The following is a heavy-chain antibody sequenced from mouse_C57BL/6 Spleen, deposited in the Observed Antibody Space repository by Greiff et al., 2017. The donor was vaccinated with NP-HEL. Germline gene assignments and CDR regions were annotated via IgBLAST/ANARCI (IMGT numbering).Heavy chain of an antibody. D-gene: IGHD1-1*01. Sequence: DVMLVESGEGLVKPGGSLKLSCAASGFTFSSYAMSWVRQTPEKRLEWVAYISSGGDYIYYADTVKGRFTISRDNARNTLYLQMSSLKSEDTAMYYCTRDRPHYYGSSPFAYWGQGTLVTVSA. V-gene: IGHV5-9-1*02. CDR1: GFTFSSYA. J-gene: IGHJ3*01. CDR2: ISSGGDYI. CDR3: TRDRPHYYGSSPFAY.